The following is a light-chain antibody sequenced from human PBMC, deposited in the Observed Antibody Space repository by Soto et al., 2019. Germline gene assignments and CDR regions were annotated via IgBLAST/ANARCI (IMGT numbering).Light chain of an antibody. Sequence: DIQITQAPSSRSQSVGTKVTISFLASQTITTYLTWYQQKPGKAPKLLIYAAISLQSGVPSRLSGSGSGTDFTLTISSLQPEDFATYYCQQTYSTPHTFGQGTKVDI. V-gene: IGKV1-39*01. CDR1: QTITTY. CDR3: QQTYSTPHT. J-gene: IGKJ2*01. CDR2: AAI.